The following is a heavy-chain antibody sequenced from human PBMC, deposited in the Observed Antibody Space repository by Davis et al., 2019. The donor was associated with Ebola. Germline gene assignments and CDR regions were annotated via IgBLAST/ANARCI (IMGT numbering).Heavy chain of an antibody. D-gene: IGHD3-10*01. V-gene: IGHV4-38-2*02. CDR3: ARLGRGAFDI. Sequence: PSETLSLTCTVSGYSISSGYYWGWIRQPPGKGLEWIGSIYHSGSTYYNPSLKSRVTISVDTSKNQFSLKLSSVTAADTAVYYCARLGRGAFDIWGQGTMVTVSS. J-gene: IGHJ3*02. CDR2: IYHSGST. CDR1: GYSISSGYY.